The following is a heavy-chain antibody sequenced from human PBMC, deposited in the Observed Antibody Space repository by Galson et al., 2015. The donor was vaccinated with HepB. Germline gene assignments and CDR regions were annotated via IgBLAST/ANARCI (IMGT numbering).Heavy chain of an antibody. V-gene: IGHV4-39*01. D-gene: IGHD1-26*01. J-gene: IGHJ3*02. CDR1: GGSITTRTYF. CDR2: SFYSGDT. CDR3: AGYPKEGTSWEAFDI. Sequence: ETLSLTCTVSGGSITTRTYFWGWIRQPPGKGLEWITNSFYSGDTYYNPSLKSRVTISVDTSKNQFSLRLTSVTAADTALYYCAGYPKEGTSWEAFDIWGQGTMLTVSS.